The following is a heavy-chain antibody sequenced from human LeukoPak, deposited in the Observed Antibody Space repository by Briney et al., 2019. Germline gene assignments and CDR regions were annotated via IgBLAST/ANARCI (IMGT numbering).Heavy chain of an antibody. V-gene: IGHV3-23*01. CDR1: GFTFSSYG. Sequence: GGSLRLSRAASGFTFSSYGMNWVRQAPGKGLEWVSAISGSGGSTYYADSVKGRFTISRDNSKNTVDLQMNSLRGEDTAIYYCVKDDAWVQYQDWGQGTLVTVSS. D-gene: IGHD5-24*01. CDR3: VKDDAWVQYQD. CDR2: ISGSGGST. J-gene: IGHJ4*02.